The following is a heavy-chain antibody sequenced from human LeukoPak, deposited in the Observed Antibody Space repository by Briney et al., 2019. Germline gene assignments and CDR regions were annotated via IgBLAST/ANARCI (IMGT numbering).Heavy chain of an antibody. CDR3: ARECSTSCYGGAYYYYMDV. V-gene: IGHV4-4*07. J-gene: IGHJ6*03. D-gene: IGHD2-2*01. Sequence: PSETLSLTCTVSGGSISSYYWSWIRQPAGKGLEWIGRIYTSGSTNYNPSLKSRVTMSVDTSKNQFSLKLSSVTAADTAVYCCARECSTSCYGGAYYYYMDVWGKGTTVTVSS. CDR1: GGSISSYY. CDR2: IYTSGST.